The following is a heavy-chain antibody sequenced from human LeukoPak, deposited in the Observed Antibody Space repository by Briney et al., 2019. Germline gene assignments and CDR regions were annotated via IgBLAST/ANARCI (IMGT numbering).Heavy chain of an antibody. CDR3: ARGLDVGYCSSTSCYGGTYYYYMDV. J-gene: IGHJ6*03. D-gene: IGHD2-2*01. V-gene: IGHV3-11*04. CDR1: GFTFSDYY. CDR2: ISSSGSTI. Sequence: GGSLGLSCAASGFTFSDYYMSWIRQAPGKGLEWVSYISSSGSTIYYADSVKGRFTISRDNAKNSLYLQMNSLRAEDTAVYYCARGLDVGYCSSTSCYGGTYYYYMDVWGKGTTVTVSS.